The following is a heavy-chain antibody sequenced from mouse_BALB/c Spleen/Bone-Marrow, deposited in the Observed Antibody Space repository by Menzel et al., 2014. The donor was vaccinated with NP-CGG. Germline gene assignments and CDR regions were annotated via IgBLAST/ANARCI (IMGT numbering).Heavy chain of an antibody. D-gene: IGHD2-3*01. CDR1: GYSFTTYW. V-gene: IGHV1S81*02. J-gene: IGHJ3*01. CDR2: INPSNGRT. CDR3: ARYDGPAWFAY. Sequence: QVQLKQSGAELVKPGASVRLSCKASGYSFTTYWIHWVKQRPGQGLEWIGEINPSNGRTNYNEKFKSKATLTVDKSSSTAYMQLSSPTSEDSAVYYCARYDGPAWFAYWGQGTLVTVSA.